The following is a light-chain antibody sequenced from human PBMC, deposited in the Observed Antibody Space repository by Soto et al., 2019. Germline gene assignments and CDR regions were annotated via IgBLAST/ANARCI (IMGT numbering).Light chain of an antibody. J-gene: IGKJ4*01. Sequence: DILETHAPSSPSASVGDRVTITRRASQSISNYLAWYQQKPGKAPKLLIYAASSLQSGVPSRFSGSGSGTEFTLTISSLQPEDFATYSCQQLNSYPLTFGGGTKVDIK. CDR1: QSISNY. CDR3: QQLNSYPLT. CDR2: AAS. V-gene: IGKV1-9*01.